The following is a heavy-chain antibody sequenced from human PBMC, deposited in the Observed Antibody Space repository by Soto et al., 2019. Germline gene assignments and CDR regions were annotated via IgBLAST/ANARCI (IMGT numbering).Heavy chain of an antibody. D-gene: IGHD5-18*01. CDR1: GFTFSSYA. CDR3: ANRDTSMVTRYYYGMDA. Sequence: GGSLRLSCAASGFTFSSYAMSWVRQAPGKGLEWVSAISGSGGSTYYADSVKGRFTISRDNSKNTLYLQMNSLRAEDTAVYYCANRDTSMVTRYYYGMDAWGQGTRVTVPS. V-gene: IGHV3-23*01. CDR2: ISGSGGST. J-gene: IGHJ6*02.